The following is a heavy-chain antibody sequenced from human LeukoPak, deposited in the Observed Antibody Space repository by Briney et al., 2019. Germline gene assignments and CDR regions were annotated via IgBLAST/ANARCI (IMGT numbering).Heavy chain of an antibody. Sequence: ASVKVSCKASGYSFTNYYLHWVRQAPGQGLEWMGWINPNSGDTNYARNFQDRVAMTRDTSISTTYMELSRLRSDDTAVYYCARRSGYLQYFDYWGQGTLVTVSS. CDR3: ARRSGYLQYFDY. J-gene: IGHJ4*02. V-gene: IGHV1-2*02. CDR2: INPNSGDT. CDR1: GYSFTNYY. D-gene: IGHD3-3*01.